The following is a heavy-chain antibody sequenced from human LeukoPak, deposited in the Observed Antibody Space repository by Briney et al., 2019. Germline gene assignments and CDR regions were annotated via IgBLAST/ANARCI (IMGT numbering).Heavy chain of an antibody. J-gene: IGHJ3*02. CDR1: GFTFGSYG. D-gene: IGHD3-10*01. V-gene: IGHV3-33*03. Sequence: PGGSLRLSCAASGFTFGSYGMHWVRQAPGKGLEWVAVIWYDGSNKYYADSVKGRFTISRDNAKNSLYLQMNSLRAEDTAVYFCATPYGSGSKMNDAFDIWGQGTMVTVSS. CDR2: IWYDGSNK. CDR3: ATPYGSGSKMNDAFDI.